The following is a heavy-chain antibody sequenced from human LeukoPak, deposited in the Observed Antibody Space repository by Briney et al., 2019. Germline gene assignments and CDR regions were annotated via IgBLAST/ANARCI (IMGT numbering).Heavy chain of an antibody. CDR2: ISYDGSNK. D-gene: IGHD5-24*01. J-gene: IGHJ3*02. CDR1: EFTFSSYA. CDR3: ARAGWLQLVDAFDI. Sequence: PGGSLRLSCAASEFTFSSYAMHWVRQAPGKGLEWVAFISYDGSNKYYADSVKGRFTISRDNSKNTLYLQMDSLRPEDTALYYCARAGWLQLVDAFDIWGHGTMVTVSS. V-gene: IGHV3-30*04.